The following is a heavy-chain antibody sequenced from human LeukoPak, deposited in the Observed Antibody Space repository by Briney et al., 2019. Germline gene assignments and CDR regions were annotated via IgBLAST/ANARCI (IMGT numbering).Heavy chain of an antibody. Sequence: GASVKVSCEASGGTFSSYAISWVRQAPGQGLEWMGGIIPIFGTANYAQKFQGRVTITADESTSTAYMELSSLRSEDTAVYYCARTITLYYYDSSGYGHWGQGTLVTVSS. D-gene: IGHD3-22*01. V-gene: IGHV1-69*13. CDR3: ARTITLYYYDSSGYGH. CDR2: IIPIFGTA. CDR1: GGTFSSYA. J-gene: IGHJ1*01.